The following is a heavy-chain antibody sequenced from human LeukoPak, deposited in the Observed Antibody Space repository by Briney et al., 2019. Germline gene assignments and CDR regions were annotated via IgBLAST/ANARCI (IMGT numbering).Heavy chain of an antibody. J-gene: IGHJ3*02. CDR3: ARGRDSSGYLRDAFDI. D-gene: IGHD3-22*01. V-gene: IGHV3-21*01. Sequence: GGSLRLSCAASGFTFSSYGMNWVRQAPGKGLEWVSSISSSSSYIYYADSVKGRFTISRDNAKNSLYLQMNSLRAEDTAVYYCARGRDSSGYLRDAFDIWGQGTMVTVSS. CDR2: ISSSSSYI. CDR1: GFTFSSYG.